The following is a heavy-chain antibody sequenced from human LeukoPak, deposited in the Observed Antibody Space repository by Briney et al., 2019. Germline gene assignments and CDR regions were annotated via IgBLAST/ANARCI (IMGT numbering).Heavy chain of an antibody. CDR1: GYSISSGYY. Sequence: SDTLSLTCTVSGYSISSGYYWGWIRQPPGKGLEWIGSIYHSGSTYYNPSLKSRVTISVDTSKNQFSLKLSSVTAADTAVYYCASGYWFDPWGQGTLVTVSS. CDR3: ASGYWFDP. J-gene: IGHJ5*02. D-gene: IGHD3-10*01. CDR2: IYHSGST. V-gene: IGHV4-38-2*02.